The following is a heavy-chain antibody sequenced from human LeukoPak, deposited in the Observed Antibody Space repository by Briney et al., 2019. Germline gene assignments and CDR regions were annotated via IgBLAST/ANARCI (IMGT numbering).Heavy chain of an antibody. J-gene: IGHJ5*01. V-gene: IGHV4-4*02. Sequence: SETLSLTCSVSGDDISSSNWWTWVRQPPQKGLEWIGEVYHSGSTNYNPSLKSRIYMSVDKSQNRFSLRLSSLTAADTAVYFCARVSGSGLYFKSFDPWGQGTLVIVSS. CDR2: VYHSGST. CDR3: ARVSGSGLYFKSFDP. CDR1: GDDISSSNW. D-gene: IGHD3-10*01.